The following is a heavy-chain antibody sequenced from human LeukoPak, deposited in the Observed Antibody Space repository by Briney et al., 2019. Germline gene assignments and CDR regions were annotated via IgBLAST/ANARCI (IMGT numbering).Heavy chain of an antibody. J-gene: IGHJ4*02. CDR3: ASRPSGDYPYFDY. CDR1: GFTVSSNY. Sequence: GGSLRLSCAASGFTVSSNYMSWVRQAPGKGLDWVSVIYSGGNTYYADSVKGRFTISRDNSKNTLYLQMNSLRAEDTAVYYCASRPSGDYPYFDYWGQRTLVTVSS. CDR2: IYSGGNT. D-gene: IGHD4-17*01. V-gene: IGHV3-66*01.